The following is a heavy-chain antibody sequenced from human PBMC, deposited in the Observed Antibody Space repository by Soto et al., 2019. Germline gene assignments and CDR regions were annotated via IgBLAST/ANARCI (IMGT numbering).Heavy chain of an antibody. J-gene: IGHJ4*02. Sequence: SETLSLTCTVSGGSISTYYWSWIRQPPGRGLEWIGYISYSGSTNYNPSLKSRVTMSVDTSKNQFSLKMSSVTAADTAVYYCSREGYGSGSYKDMTPFHYFDYWGQGTLVTVSS. CDR1: GGSISTYY. CDR3: SREGYGSGSYKDMTPFHYFDY. CDR2: ISYSGST. V-gene: IGHV4-59*01. D-gene: IGHD3-10*01.